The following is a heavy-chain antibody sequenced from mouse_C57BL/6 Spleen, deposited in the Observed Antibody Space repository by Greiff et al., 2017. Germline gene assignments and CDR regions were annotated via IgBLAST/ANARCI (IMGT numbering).Heavy chain of an antibody. Sequence: EVQGVESGGGLVQPGGSLSLSCAASGFTFTDYYMSWVRQPPGKALEWLGFISNKANGYTTEYSASVKGRFTISRDNSQSILYLQMNALRAEDSATYYCARYEWFYWYFDVWGTGTTVTVSS. CDR1: GFTFTDYY. J-gene: IGHJ1*03. D-gene: IGHD2-2*01. CDR3: ARYEWFYWYFDV. V-gene: IGHV7-3*01. CDR2: ISNKANGYTT.